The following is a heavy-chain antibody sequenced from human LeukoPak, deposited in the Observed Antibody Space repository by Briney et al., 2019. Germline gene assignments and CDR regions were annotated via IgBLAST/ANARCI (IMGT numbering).Heavy chain of an antibody. V-gene: IGHV4-59*01. CDR3: ARDTFVVVPVSYYYGMDV. CDR1: GGSISNYY. D-gene: IGHD2-2*01. CDR2: IYYSGST. Sequence: SETLSLTCTVSGGSISNYYWSWIRQPPGKGLEWIGYIYYSGSTNYSPSLKSRVTISVDTSKNQFSLKLSSVTAADTAVYYCARDTFVVVPVSYYYGMDVWGQGTTVTISS. J-gene: IGHJ6*02.